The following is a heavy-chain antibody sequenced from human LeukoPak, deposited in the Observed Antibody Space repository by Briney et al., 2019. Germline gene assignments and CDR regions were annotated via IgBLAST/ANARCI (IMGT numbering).Heavy chain of an antibody. CDR1: GFTFSSYS. D-gene: IGHD1-26*01. V-gene: IGHV3-48*02. J-gene: IGHJ4*02. CDR3: ARDLSGSRTRFDY. CDR2: ITSRSSTI. Sequence: GGSLRLSCAASGFTFSSYSMDWVRQAPGKGLEWVSYITSRSSTIYYADSVKGRFTISRDNAKNSLYLQMNSLRDEDTAVYYCARDLSGSRTRFDYWGQGTLVTVSS.